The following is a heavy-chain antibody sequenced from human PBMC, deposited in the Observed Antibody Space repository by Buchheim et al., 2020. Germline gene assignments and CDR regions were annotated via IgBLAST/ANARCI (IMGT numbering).Heavy chain of an antibody. J-gene: IGHJ4*02. Sequence: EVQLVESGGGLVRPGGSLRLSCAASGLTFSNAWMSWVRQAPGKGLEWVGRIKSKTDGGTTDYAAPVKARCTISRDDSKNMLYLQMNSLKTEDTAIYYCTIVIPSAPSYSPYWGQGAL. D-gene: IGHD2-2*01. V-gene: IGHV3-15*01. CDR1: GLTFSNAW. CDR2: IKSKTDGGTT. CDR3: TIVIPSAPSYSPY.